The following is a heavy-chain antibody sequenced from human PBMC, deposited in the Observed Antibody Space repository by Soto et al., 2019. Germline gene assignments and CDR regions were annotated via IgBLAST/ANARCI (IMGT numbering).Heavy chain of an antibody. CDR3: TTRVVVVAATPKVFDY. V-gene: IGHV3-15*01. CDR2: IKSKTDGGTT. CDR1: GFTFSNAW. Sequence: EVQLVESGGGLVKPGGSLRLSCAASGFTFSNAWMSWVRQAPGKGLEWVGRIKSKTDGGTTDYAAPVKGRFTISRDDSKNTLYLQMNSLKTEDTAVYYCTTRVVVVAATPKVFDYWGQGTLVTVSS. D-gene: IGHD2-15*01. J-gene: IGHJ4*02.